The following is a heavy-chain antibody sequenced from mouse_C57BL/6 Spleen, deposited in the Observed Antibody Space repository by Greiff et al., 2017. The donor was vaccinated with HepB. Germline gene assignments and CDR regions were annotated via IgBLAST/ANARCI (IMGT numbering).Heavy chain of an antibody. Sequence: DVMLVESGGGLVKPGGSLKLSCAASGFTFSDYGMHWVRQAPEKGLEWVAYISSGSSTIYYADTVKGRFTISRDNAKNTLFLQMTSLRSEDTAMYYCARRYYGSSYFDYWGQGTTLTVSS. V-gene: IGHV5-17*01. CDR2: ISSGSSTI. CDR1: GFTFSDYG. D-gene: IGHD1-1*01. J-gene: IGHJ2*01. CDR3: ARRYYGSSYFDY.